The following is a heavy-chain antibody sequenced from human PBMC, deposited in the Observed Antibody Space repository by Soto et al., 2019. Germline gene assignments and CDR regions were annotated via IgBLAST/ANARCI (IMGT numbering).Heavy chain of an antibody. CDR2: INPDGSDN. V-gene: IGHV3-7*01. J-gene: IGHJ2*01. Sequence: EVQLVESGGGLVQPGGSLRLSCAASGFTFSTYWMTWVRQAPGKGLEWVANINPDGSDNNYVGSVQGRFTIARDNVKNALYLQVNSLRAEDTALYYCVRARIDLWGRGTLVTVSS. CDR3: VRARIDL. CDR1: GFTFSTYW.